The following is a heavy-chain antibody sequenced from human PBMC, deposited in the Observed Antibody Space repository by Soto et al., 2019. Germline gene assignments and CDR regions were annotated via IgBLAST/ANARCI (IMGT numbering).Heavy chain of an antibody. Sequence: EVRLVESGGGVVRPGGSPRLSCAASGFTFDDYGMSWVRQAPGKGLEWVSGINWNGGSTGYADSVKGRFTISRDNAKNSLYLQMNSLRAEDTALYYCARATGSGWDWYFDLWGRGTLVTVSS. D-gene: IGHD6-19*01. CDR3: ARATGSGWDWYFDL. CDR1: GFTFDDYG. J-gene: IGHJ2*01. V-gene: IGHV3-20*04. CDR2: INWNGGST.